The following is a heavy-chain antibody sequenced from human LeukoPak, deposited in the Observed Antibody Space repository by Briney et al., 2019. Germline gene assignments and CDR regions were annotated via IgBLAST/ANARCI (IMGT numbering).Heavy chain of an antibody. J-gene: IGHJ3*02. V-gene: IGHV4-61*05. Sequence: SETLSLTCAVSGGSISSNSYYWGWIRQPPGKGLEWIGYIYYSGSTNYNPSVKSRVTMSVDTSKHQFSLKLNSVTAADTAVYYCATLWRLGASTGEAFDIWGQGTMVTVSS. D-gene: IGHD1-26*01. CDR2: IYYSGST. CDR1: GGSISSNSYY. CDR3: ATLWRLGASTGEAFDI.